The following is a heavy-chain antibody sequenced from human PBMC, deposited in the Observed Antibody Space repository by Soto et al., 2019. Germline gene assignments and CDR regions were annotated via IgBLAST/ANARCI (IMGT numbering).Heavy chain of an antibody. CDR1: GFTFSSYS. CDR2: ISSSSSYI. Sequence: GGSLRLSCAASGFTFSSYSMNWVRQAPGKGLEWVSSISSSSSYIYYADSVKGRFTISRDNAKNSLYLQMNSLRAEDTAVYYCARDLTGMITFGGVIVTNWFDPWGQGTLVTVSS. J-gene: IGHJ5*02. V-gene: IGHV3-21*01. CDR3: ARDLTGMITFGGVIVTNWFDP. D-gene: IGHD3-16*02.